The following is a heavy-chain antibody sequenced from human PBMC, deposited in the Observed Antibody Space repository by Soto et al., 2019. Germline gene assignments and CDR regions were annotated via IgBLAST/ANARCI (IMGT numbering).Heavy chain of an antibody. CDR2: IHSDGSST. CDR1: GFTFSSYA. J-gene: IGHJ3*02. Sequence: GSLRLSCAASGFTFSSYAMHWVRQAPGKGLVWVAHIHSDGSSTSYADFVKGRFTISRDNAKNTVYLQMNSLRAEDTAMYYCIRDFGEVGSTAAFDIWGHGTMVTV. V-gene: IGHV3-74*01. CDR3: IRDFGEVGSTAAFDI. D-gene: IGHD1-26*01.